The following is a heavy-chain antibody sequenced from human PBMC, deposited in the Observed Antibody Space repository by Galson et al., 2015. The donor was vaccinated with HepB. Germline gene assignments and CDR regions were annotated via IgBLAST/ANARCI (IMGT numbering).Heavy chain of an antibody. V-gene: IGHV5-51*01. Sequence: QSGAEVKKPGESLRISCQDYGRTFTTYWIDWVRQMPGKGPEWMGSIWPSDSDATYSPSFQGLVTFSVDKSINTAYLQWSNLEASDTAMYYCARRLSDAFDVWGQGTMVTVTS. CDR1: GRTFTTYW. CDR3: ARRLSDAFDV. J-gene: IGHJ3*01. CDR2: IWPSDSDA.